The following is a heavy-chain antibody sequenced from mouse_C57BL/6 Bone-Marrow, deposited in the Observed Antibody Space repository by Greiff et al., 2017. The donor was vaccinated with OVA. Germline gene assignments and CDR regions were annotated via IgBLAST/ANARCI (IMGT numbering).Heavy chain of an antibody. V-gene: IGHV1-76*01. CDR3: ARSRGFSIYYDYFSWFAY. J-gene: IGHJ3*01. CDR1: GYTFTDYY. D-gene: IGHD2-4*01. CDR2: IYPGSGNT. Sequence: QVQLQQSGAELVRPGASVKLSCKASGYTFTDYYINWVKQRPGQGLEWIARIYPGSGNTYYNEKFKGKATLTAEKSSSTAYMQLSSLTSEDSAVYFCARSRGFSIYYDYFSWFAYWGQGTLVTVSA.